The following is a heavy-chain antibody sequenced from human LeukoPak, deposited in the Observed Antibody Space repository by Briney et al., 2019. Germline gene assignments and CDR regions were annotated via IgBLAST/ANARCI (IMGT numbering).Heavy chain of an antibody. CDR1: GFTFSSYS. D-gene: IGHD3-10*01. J-gene: IGHJ4*02. CDR2: ISSSSSYI. CDR3: AISRMVRGVIDY. Sequence: GGSLRLSCAASGFTFSSYSMNCVRQAPGKGLEWVSSISSSSSYIYYADSVKGRFTISRDNAKNSLYLQMNSLRAEDTAVYYCAISRMVRGVIDYWGQGTLVTVSS. V-gene: IGHV3-21*01.